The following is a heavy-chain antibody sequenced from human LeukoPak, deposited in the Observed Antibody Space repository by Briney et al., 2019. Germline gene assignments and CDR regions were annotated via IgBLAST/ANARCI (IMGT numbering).Heavy chain of an antibody. Sequence: PSETLSLTCTVSGGSISSYYWSWIRQPPGKGLEWIGEINHSGSTNYNPSLKSRVTISVDTSKNQFSLKLSSVTAADTAVYYCAREYDYGDFDYWGQGTLVTVSS. CDR2: INHSGST. J-gene: IGHJ4*02. D-gene: IGHD4-17*01. CDR1: GGSISSYY. V-gene: IGHV4-34*01. CDR3: AREYDYGDFDY.